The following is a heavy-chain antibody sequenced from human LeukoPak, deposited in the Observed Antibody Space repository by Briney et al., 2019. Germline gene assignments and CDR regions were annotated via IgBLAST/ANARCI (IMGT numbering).Heavy chain of an antibody. CDR3: AAVPETDFWSGFYLDY. CDR1: GFTFNTYS. J-gene: IGHJ4*02. D-gene: IGHD3-3*01. Sequence: GGSLRLSCAASGFTFNTYSMNWVRQAPGKGLEWISYISDSSGTIYYADSVKGRFTISRDNAKNSLYLQMNSLRAEDTALYYCAAVPETDFWSGFYLDYWGQGTPVTVSS. V-gene: IGHV3-48*04. CDR2: ISDSSGTI.